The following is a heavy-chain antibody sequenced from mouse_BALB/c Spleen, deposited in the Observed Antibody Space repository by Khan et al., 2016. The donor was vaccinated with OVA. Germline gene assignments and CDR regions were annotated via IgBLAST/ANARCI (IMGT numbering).Heavy chain of an antibody. CDR1: GYSITSDYA. V-gene: IGHV3-2*02. CDR2: ISYSGST. Sequence: EVKLLESGPGLVKPSQSLSLTCTVTGYSITSDYAWNWIRQFPGNKLEWMGYISYSGSTSYNPSLKSRISITRDTSKNQFFLQLNSVTTEDTATYYCAIRRVYYGSSYGSYFDVWGAGTTVTVSS. D-gene: IGHD1-1*01. CDR3: AIRRVYYGSSYGSYFDV. J-gene: IGHJ1*01.